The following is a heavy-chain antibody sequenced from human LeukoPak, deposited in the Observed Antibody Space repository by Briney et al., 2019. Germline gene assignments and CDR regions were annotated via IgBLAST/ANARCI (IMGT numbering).Heavy chain of an antibody. CDR3: ASLDRYCSGGSCYWDGVDY. CDR2: INHSGST. D-gene: IGHD2-15*01. J-gene: IGHJ4*02. CDR1: GGSFSGYY. V-gene: IGHV4-34*01. Sequence: SETLSLTCAVYGGSFSGYYWSWIRQPPGKGLEWIGEINHSGSTNYNPSLKSRVTISVDTSKNQFSLKLSSVTAADTAVYYCASLDRYCSGGSCYWDGVDYWGQGTLVTVSS.